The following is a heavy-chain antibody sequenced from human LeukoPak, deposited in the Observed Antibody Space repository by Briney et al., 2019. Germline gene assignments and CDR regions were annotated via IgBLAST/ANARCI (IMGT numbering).Heavy chain of an antibody. CDR2: ILYDGSGQ. CDR1: GFSFTTYT. CDR3: AREASAFDI. V-gene: IGHV3-30*04. J-gene: IGHJ3*02. Sequence: GTSLRLSCAASGFSFTTYTMHWVRQAPGKGLEWVAAILYDGSGQYYADSVKGRFTISRDISRNTLFLQMNSLRDEDTSLYYCAREASAFDIWGQGTVVTVSS.